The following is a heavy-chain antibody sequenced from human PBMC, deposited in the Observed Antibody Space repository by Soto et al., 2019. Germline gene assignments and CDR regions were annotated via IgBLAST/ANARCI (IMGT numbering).Heavy chain of an antibody. CDR1: GFSLSSTGVA. Sequence: QITLKETGPTLVKPTQTLTLTCTFSGFSLSSTGVAVGWIRQPPGKALEWLALIYWDDDKRYSPSLKSRFTITKDPSKNPVVLTMTNMDPVDTAPYYCEHRLYGSGNQFDYWGQGTLVTVSS. CDR3: EHRLYGSGNQFDY. D-gene: IGHD3-10*01. CDR2: IYWDDDK. V-gene: IGHV2-5*02. J-gene: IGHJ4*02.